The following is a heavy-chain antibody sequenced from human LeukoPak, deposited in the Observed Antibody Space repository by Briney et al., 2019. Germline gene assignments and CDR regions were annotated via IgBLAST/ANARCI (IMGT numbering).Heavy chain of an antibody. J-gene: IGHJ4*02. CDR1: GFTFSDYT. CDR3: ARDVYYGSGSQRLDF. D-gene: IGHD3-10*01. Sequence: GGSLRLSCAASGFTFSDYTMNWVRQAPGKGLECVSYISSIGNYIYYADSIKGRFTISRDNAKNSVYLQMNSLRGEDTAVYYCARDVYYGSGSQRLDFWGQGTLVTVSS. V-gene: IGHV3-21*01. CDR2: ISSIGNYI.